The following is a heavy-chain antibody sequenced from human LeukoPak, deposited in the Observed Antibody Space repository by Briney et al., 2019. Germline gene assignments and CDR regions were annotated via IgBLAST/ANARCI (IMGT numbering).Heavy chain of an antibody. CDR2: IWYDGSNK. Sequence: GGSLRLSCAASGFTFSSYGMHWVREAPGKGLEWVAVIWYDGSNKYYADSVKGRFTISRDNSKNTLYLQMNSLRAGDTAVYYCAKGEYYYDSSGDYWGQGTLVTVSS. D-gene: IGHD3-22*01. CDR1: GFTFSSYG. V-gene: IGHV3-33*06. J-gene: IGHJ4*02. CDR3: AKGEYYYDSSGDY.